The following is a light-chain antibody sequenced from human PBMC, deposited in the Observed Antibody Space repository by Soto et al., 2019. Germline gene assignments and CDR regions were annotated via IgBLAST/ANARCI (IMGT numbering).Light chain of an antibody. CDR2: GTI. CDR3: QSYDSSRSGSV. Sequence: QAVLTQPPSVSGAPGQRVTISCTGDNSNIGAGYDTHWYQQVPGTAPKLLIYGTINRPSGVPDRFSGSRSGTSASLAITGLQPEDEADYYCQSYDSSRSGSVFGTGTKLTVL. CDR1: NSNIGAGYD. J-gene: IGLJ1*01. V-gene: IGLV1-40*01.